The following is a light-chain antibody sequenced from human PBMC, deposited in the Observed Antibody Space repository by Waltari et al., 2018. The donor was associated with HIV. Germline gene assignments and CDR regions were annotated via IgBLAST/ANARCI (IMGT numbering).Light chain of an antibody. V-gene: IGKV3-15*01. J-gene: IGKJ1*01. CDR1: QSVGSS. CDR3: QQYKSWPPWT. CDR2: GAS. Sequence: EIVMTQSPGTLPVSPGERATLSCRASQSVGSSLAWYQQKPGQAPRLLIYGASARATGIPARISGSGSGTEFTLTISSLQSEDFGVYYCQQYKSWPPWTFGQGTQVEIK.